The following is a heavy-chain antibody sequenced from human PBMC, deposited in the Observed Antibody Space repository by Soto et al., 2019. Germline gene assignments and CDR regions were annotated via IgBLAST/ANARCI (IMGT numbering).Heavy chain of an antibody. CDR2: ISWDGGST. CDR1: GFTFDDYT. Sequence: GGSLRLSCAASGFTFDDYTMHWVRQAPGKGLEWVSLISWDGGSTYYADSVKGRFTISRDNSKNSLYLQMNSLRTEDTALYYCAKDKKRYYDYVWGSYRLSTFPDYWGQGTLVTVSS. V-gene: IGHV3-43*01. CDR3: AKDKKRYYDYVWGSYRLSTFPDY. D-gene: IGHD3-16*02. J-gene: IGHJ4*02.